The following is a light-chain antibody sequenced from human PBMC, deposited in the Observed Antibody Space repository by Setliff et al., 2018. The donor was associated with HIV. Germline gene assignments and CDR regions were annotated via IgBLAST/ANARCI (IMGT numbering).Light chain of an antibody. CDR2: DVS. J-gene: IGLJ3*02. CDR1: SSNVGAYDY. Sequence: QSALTQPRSVSGSPGQSVTISCIGTSSNVGAYDYVSWYQQHPGKAPKLVIYDVSKRPSGVPDRFSGSKSDNTASLTISGLQAEDEADYYCSSYTSSSTLMFGGGTKVTVL. CDR3: SSYTSSSTLM. V-gene: IGLV2-11*01.